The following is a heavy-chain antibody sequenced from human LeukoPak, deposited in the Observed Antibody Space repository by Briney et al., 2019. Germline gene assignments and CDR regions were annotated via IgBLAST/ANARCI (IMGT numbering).Heavy chain of an antibody. D-gene: IGHD5-18*01. CDR2: VRANGEN. V-gene: IGHV4-4*09. CDR3: ALRPANTAAFDI. Sequence: PSETLSLTCTVSGGSINTYYWSWIRQPPGKGLEWIAYVRANGENNYNPSLKSRVAISLDTANDQTSLTLNFVTAADTAIYSCALRPANTAAFDIWGLGTMVTVSS. J-gene: IGHJ3*02. CDR1: GGSINTYY.